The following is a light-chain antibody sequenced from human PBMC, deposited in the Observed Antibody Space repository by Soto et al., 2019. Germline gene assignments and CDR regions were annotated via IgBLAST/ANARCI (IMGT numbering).Light chain of an antibody. CDR2: ANN. CDR3: QPYDSSLSGYV. CDR1: SSNIGAGYD. J-gene: IGLJ1*01. Sequence: SALTQPPSVSGAPGQRVTISCTGSSSNIGAGYDVHWYQQLPGTAPKLLIYANNIRPSGVPGRFSGSKSGTSASLAITGLQAEDEADYYCQPYDSSLSGYVFGTGTKVTVL. V-gene: IGLV1-40*01.